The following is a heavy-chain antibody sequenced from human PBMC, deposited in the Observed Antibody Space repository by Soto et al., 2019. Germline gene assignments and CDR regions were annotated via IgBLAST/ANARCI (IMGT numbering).Heavy chain of an antibody. CDR3: ARFAKEDNPKVEPWYAFDF. CDR1: GGSISSGGYF. D-gene: IGHD6-13*01. V-gene: IGHV4-31*03. CDR2: IYYSGRT. J-gene: IGHJ4*02. Sequence: VQLQESGPGLVKPSQTLSLTCTVSGGSISSGGYFWSWIRQHPGKGLEWIGNIYYSGRTNYNPSLESRVAISVDTSKNQFTLKVSSVTAADTAMYYCARFAKEDNPKVEPWYAFDFWGQGTLVTVSS.